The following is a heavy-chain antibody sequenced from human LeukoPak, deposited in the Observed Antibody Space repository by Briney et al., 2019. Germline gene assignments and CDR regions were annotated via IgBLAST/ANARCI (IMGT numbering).Heavy chain of an antibody. J-gene: IGHJ4*02. Sequence: PGRSLRLSCAASGFTFDDYAMHWVRQAPGKGLEWVSGISWNSGSIGYADSVKGRFTISRDNAKNSLYLQMNSLRAEDTALYYCAKDVWFGELSWYYFDYWGQGTLVTVSS. D-gene: IGHD3-10*01. CDR3: AKDVWFGELSWYYFDY. V-gene: IGHV3-9*01. CDR1: GFTFDDYA. CDR2: ISWNSGSI.